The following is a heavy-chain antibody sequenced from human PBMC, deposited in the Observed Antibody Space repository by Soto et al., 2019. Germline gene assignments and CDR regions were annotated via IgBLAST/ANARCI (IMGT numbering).Heavy chain of an antibody. CDR1: GGSISSSSYY. CDR2: IYYSGST. D-gene: IGHD2-21*02. V-gene: IGHV4-39*01. CDR3: ARGGLTVVTPAPPSYNGFDP. Sequence: QLQLQESGPGLVKPSETLSLTCTVSGGSISSSSYYWGWIRQPPGKGLEWNGSIYYSGSTYYNPSLKRRVTISVDTSKNQFSLKLSSVTAADTAVYYCARGGLTVVTPAPPSYNGFDPWGQGTLVTVSS. J-gene: IGHJ5*02.